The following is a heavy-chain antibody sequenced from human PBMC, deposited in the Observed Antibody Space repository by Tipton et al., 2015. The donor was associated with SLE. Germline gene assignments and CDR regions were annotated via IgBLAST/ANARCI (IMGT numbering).Heavy chain of an antibody. J-gene: IGHJ3*02. D-gene: IGHD4-17*01. CDR2: IYYSGST. Sequence: TLSLTCTVSGGSISSSSYYWGWIRQPPGKGLEWIGSIYYSGSTNYNPSLKSRVTISVDTSKNQFSLKLSSVTAADTAVHYCARRLRRGGAFDIWGQGTMVTVSS. V-gene: IGHV4-39*07. CDR1: GGSISSSSYY. CDR3: ARRLRRGGAFDI.